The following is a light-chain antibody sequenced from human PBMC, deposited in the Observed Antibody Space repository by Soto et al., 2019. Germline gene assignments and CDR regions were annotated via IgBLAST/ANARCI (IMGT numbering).Light chain of an antibody. Sequence: QSVLTQPASVSGSPGQSITISCTGTSRDVGGYNYVSWYQQHPGKAPKLMIYDVSNRPSGVSNRFSGSKSGNTASLTISGLQAEDEADYYCSSYTSSIYVFGTGTKLTVL. CDR2: DVS. CDR1: SRDVGGYNY. J-gene: IGLJ1*01. V-gene: IGLV2-14*01. CDR3: SSYTSSIYV.